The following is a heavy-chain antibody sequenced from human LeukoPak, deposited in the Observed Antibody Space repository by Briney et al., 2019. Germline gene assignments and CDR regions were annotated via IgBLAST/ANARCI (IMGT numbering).Heavy chain of an antibody. V-gene: IGHV4-4*07. CDR1: NDSINSYY. CDR2: IYTSGST. Sequence: SGTLSLTCSVSNDSINSYYWSWFRQPAGKGLEWIGRIYTSGSTNYNPSLKSRVTMSVDMSKNQFSLKLSSVTAADTAVYYCAREGGSYRALDYWGQGTLVTVSS. CDR3: AREGGSYRALDY. D-gene: IGHD1-26*01. J-gene: IGHJ4*02.